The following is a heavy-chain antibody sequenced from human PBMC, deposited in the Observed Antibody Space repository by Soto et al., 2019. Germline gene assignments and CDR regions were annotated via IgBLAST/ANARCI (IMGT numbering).Heavy chain of an antibody. V-gene: IGHV3-23*01. J-gene: IGHJ3*02. CDR1: GFTFSSYA. CDR2: ISGSGGST. D-gene: IGHD3-22*01. Sequence: GGSLRLSCAASGFTFSSYAMSWVRQAPGKGLEWVSAISGSGGSTYYADSVKGRFTISRDNSKNTLYLQMNSLRAEDTAVYYCAKDYPYYYDSSGRPGAFDIWGQGTMVTVSS. CDR3: AKDYPYYYDSSGRPGAFDI.